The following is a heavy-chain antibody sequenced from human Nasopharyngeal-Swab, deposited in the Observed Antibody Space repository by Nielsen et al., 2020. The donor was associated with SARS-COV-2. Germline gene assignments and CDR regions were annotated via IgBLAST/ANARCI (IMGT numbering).Heavy chain of an antibody. CDR1: DGSISSYY. V-gene: IGHV4-59*01. D-gene: IGHD3-3*01. Sequence: SETLSLTCTISDGSISSYYWTWIRQPPGKGLEWIGYIYSSGNTNYNPSLKSRVTISVDTSKNQFSLKLNSVTAADTAVYYCARARRGAIFGAVDAFDIWGQGTMVTVSS. CDR2: IYSSGNT. J-gene: IGHJ3*02. CDR3: ARARRGAIFGAVDAFDI.